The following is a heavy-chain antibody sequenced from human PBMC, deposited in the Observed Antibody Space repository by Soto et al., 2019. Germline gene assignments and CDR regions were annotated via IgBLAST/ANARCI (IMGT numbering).Heavy chain of an antibody. CDR2: ISYDGSNK. D-gene: IGHD3-22*01. J-gene: IGHJ4*02. CDR1: GFTFSSYA. Sequence: SGFTFSSYAMHWVHQAPGKGLEWVAVISYDGSNKYYADSVKGRFTISRDNSKNTLYLQMNSLRAEDTAVYYCASFRADYYDSSGPLGYWGQGTLVTVSS. CDR3: ASFRADYYDSSGPLGY. V-gene: IGHV3-30-3*01.